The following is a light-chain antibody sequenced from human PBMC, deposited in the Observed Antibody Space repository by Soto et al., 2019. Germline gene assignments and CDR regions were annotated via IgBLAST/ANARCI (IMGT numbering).Light chain of an antibody. CDR1: QGISSW. Sequence: DIQMTQSPSSVSAPPPARLTITCRASQGISSWLAWYQQKPGKAPKFLINAASSLQSGVPSRFSGSGSGTDFTLTISNLQPEDFATYYCQQANSWPITFGQGTRLEIK. CDR2: AAS. J-gene: IGKJ5*01. CDR3: QQANSWPIT. V-gene: IGKV1-12*01.